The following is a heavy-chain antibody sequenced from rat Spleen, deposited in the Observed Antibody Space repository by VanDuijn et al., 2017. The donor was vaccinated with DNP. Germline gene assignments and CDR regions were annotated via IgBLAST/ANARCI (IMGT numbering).Heavy chain of an antibody. CDR3: ARDGQWDFLDY. Sequence: QVQLRESGPGLVQPSQTLSLACTVSGFSLTNHHVHWVRQPSGRGLEWLGVIWIGGTTHLNSSLKSRLSISRDTSKSQVFLKMNSLQTEDTATYYCARDGQWDFLDYWGQGVMVTVSS. V-gene: IGHV2-43*01. J-gene: IGHJ2*01. D-gene: IGHD1-1*01. CDR1: GFSLTNHH. CDR2: IWIGGTT.